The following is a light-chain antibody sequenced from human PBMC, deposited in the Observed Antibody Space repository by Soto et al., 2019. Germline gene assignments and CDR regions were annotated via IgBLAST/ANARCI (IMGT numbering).Light chain of an antibody. J-gene: IGKJ4*01. Sequence: EIVLAQSPGTLSLSPGERATLSCRASQSVSSRFLAWYQQKPGQAPRLLMYGASSRATGIPDRFSGTGSGTDFTLTISRLEPEDFAVYYCLQRSNWPPLLSFGGGTKVDIK. V-gene: IGKV3D-20*02. CDR2: GAS. CDR3: LQRSNWPPLLS. CDR1: QSVSSRF.